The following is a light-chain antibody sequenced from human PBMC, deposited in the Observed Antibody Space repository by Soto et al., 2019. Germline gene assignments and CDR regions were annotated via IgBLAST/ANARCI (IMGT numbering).Light chain of an antibody. Sequence: QSVLTQPASVSGSPGQSITISCTGTSGDVGAYNYVSWYQQHPGKAPKLMIYDVSARPSGVSNRFSGSKSGNTASLTISGLQAEDEADYYCSSCMSGSTLHVVFGGGTKLTVL. CDR1: SGDVGAYNY. CDR2: DVS. V-gene: IGLV2-14*01. CDR3: SSCMSGSTLHVV. J-gene: IGLJ2*01.